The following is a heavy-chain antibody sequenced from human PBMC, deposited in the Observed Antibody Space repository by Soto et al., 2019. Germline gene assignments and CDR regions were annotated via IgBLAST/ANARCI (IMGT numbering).Heavy chain of an antibody. Sequence: QVQLVESGGGVVQPGRSLRLSCAASGLTFSNYAMHWVRQAPGKGLEWVAVISYEGSKKYYADSVKGRFTISRDNSKNTLYLQMNSLRAEDTAVYYCASIPRGYSYGSNYYYYGMDVWGQGTTVTVSS. CDR1: GLTFSNYA. J-gene: IGHJ6*02. V-gene: IGHV3-30-3*01. D-gene: IGHD5-18*01. CDR3: ASIPRGYSYGSNYYYYGMDV. CDR2: ISYEGSKK.